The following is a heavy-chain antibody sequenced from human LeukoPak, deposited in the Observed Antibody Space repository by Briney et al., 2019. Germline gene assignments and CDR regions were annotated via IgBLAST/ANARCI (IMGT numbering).Heavy chain of an antibody. CDR2: ISGSGGST. CDR3: AKDSGRYSSGWYLGDFDY. J-gene: IGHJ4*02. Sequence: GGSLRLSCAASGFTFSSYWMSWVRQAPGKGLEWVSAISGSGGSTYYADSVKGRFTISRDNSKNTLYLQMNSLRAEDTAVYYCAKDSGRYSSGWYLGDFDYWGQGTLVTVSS. CDR1: GFTFSSYW. V-gene: IGHV3-23*01. D-gene: IGHD6-19*01.